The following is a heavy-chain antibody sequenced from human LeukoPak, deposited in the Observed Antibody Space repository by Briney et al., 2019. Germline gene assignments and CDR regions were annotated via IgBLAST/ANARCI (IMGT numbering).Heavy chain of an antibody. D-gene: IGHD2-2*01. Sequence: GASVKVSCKISGYTFSTYAIQWVRQAPGQRLEWMGWINGGDGNTKFSQEFQGRVTITRDTSASSSYMELSSLRSEDTAVYYCARSYIVVVPAVYFDYWGQGTLVTVSS. CDR1: GYTFSTYA. CDR2: INGGDGNT. J-gene: IGHJ4*02. V-gene: IGHV1-3*01. CDR3: ARSYIVVVPAVYFDY.